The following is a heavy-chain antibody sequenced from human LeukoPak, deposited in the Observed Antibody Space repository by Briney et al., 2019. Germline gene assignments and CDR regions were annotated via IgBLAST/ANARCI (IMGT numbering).Heavy chain of an antibody. Sequence: GASVKVSCKASGGTFSSYAISWVRQAPGQGLEWMGWINPNTGGTNYAQKFQGRVTMTRDTPISTAYMELSRLTSDDTAVYYCARGPLGEWELLGFDYWGQGTLVTVSS. J-gene: IGHJ4*02. CDR2: INPNTGGT. V-gene: IGHV1-2*02. CDR3: ARGPLGEWELLGFDY. CDR1: GGTFSSYA. D-gene: IGHD1-26*01.